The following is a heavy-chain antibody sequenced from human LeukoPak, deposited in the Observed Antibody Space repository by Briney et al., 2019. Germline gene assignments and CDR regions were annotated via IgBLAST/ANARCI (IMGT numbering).Heavy chain of an antibody. CDR2: ISGSGGST. V-gene: IGHV3-23*01. Sequence: GSLRLSCAASGFTFGSYAMSWIRQAPGKGLEWVSAISGSGGSTYYADSVKGRFTISRDNSKNTLYLQMNSLRAEDTAVYYCAKAFLGYSSSWYPFGWFDPWGQGTLVTVSS. CDR3: AKAFLGYSSSWYPFGWFDP. CDR1: GFTFGSYA. J-gene: IGHJ5*02. D-gene: IGHD6-13*01.